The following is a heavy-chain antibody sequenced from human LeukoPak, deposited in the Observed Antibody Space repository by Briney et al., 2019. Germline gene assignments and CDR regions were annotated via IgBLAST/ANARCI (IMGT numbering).Heavy chain of an antibody. Sequence: GGSLRLSCAASGFTFSSYWMHWVRQAPGKGLVWVSRINSDGSSTSYADSVKGRFTISRDNAKNTLYLQMNSLRAEDTAVYYCARVKRGYCGSTSCYVYDAFDIWGQGTMVTVSS. J-gene: IGHJ3*02. CDR3: ARVKRGYCGSTSCYVYDAFDI. D-gene: IGHD2-2*01. CDR2: INSDGSST. CDR1: GFTFSSYW. V-gene: IGHV3-74*01.